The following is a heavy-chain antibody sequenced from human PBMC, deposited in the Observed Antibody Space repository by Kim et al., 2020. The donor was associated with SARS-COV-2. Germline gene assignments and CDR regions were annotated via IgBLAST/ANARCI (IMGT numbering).Heavy chain of an antibody. J-gene: IGHJ6*02. CDR3: AREFSGWLNYYYYGMDV. D-gene: IGHD6-19*01. CDR1: GFTFSSYW. Sequence: GGSLRLSCAASGFTFSSYWMSWVRQAPGKGLEWVANIKQDGSEKYYVDSVKGRFTISRDNAKNSLYLQMNSLRAEDTAVYYCAREFSGWLNYYYYGMDVWGQGTTVTVSS. CDR2: IKQDGSEK. V-gene: IGHV3-7*01.